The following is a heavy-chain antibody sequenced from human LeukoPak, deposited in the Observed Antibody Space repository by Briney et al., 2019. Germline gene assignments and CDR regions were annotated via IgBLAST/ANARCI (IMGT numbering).Heavy chain of an antibody. V-gene: IGHV4-4*07. J-gene: IGHJ2*01. D-gene: IGHD6-19*01. CDR1: GGSISSYY. Sequence: PSGTLSLTCTVSGGSISSYYWSWIRQPAGKGLEWIGRIYTSGSTNYNPSLKSRVTMSVDTSKNQFSLKLSSVTAADTAVYYCARGIAVAGTRPRWYFDLWGRGTLVTVSS. CDR2: IYTSGST. CDR3: ARGIAVAGTRPRWYFDL.